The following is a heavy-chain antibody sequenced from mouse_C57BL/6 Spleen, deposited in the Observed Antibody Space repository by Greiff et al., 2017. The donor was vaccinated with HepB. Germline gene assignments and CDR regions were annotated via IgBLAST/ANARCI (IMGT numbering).Heavy chain of an antibody. CDR2: IDPEDGDT. CDR1: GFNIKDYY. V-gene: IGHV14-1*01. Sequence: EVQLQQSGAELVRPGASVKLSCTASGFNIKDYYMHWVQQRPEQGLEWIGRIDPEDGDTEYAPKFQGKATMTADTSSNTAYLQLSSLTSEDTAVYYCTRTDYDYAFAYWGQGTLVTVSA. D-gene: IGHD2-4*01. CDR3: TRTDYDYAFAY. J-gene: IGHJ3*01.